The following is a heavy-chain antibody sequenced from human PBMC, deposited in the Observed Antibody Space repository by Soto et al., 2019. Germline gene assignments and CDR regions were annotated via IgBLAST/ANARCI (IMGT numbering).Heavy chain of an antibody. Sequence: QVQLQESGPGLVKPSETLSLTCSVSGGSISSYYWNWIRQPAGKGLEWIGRIYSSGSTNYNPSLKSRVTMSVDSSKTQFSLKVSSVTAADTAVYYCARARGSAIAATLDYWGQGTLVTVSS. V-gene: IGHV4-4*07. CDR3: ARARGSAIAATLDY. D-gene: IGHD2-15*01. CDR1: GGSISSYY. J-gene: IGHJ4*02. CDR2: IYSSGST.